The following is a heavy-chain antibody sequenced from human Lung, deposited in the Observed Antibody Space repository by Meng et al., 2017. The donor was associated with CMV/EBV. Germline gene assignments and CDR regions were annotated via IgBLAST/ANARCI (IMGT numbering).Heavy chain of an antibody. CDR1: GFTFSSYA. V-gene: IGHV3-48*03. J-gene: IGHJ4*02. CDR3: ARTRFFDWLLYPFDY. D-gene: IGHD3-9*01. Sequence: GGSLRLXCAASGFTFSSYAMSWVRQAPGKGLEWVSYISSSGSTIYYADSVKGRFTISRDNAKNSLYLQMNSLRAEDTAVYYCARTRFFDWLLYPFDYWGQGXLVTVSS. CDR2: ISSSGSTI.